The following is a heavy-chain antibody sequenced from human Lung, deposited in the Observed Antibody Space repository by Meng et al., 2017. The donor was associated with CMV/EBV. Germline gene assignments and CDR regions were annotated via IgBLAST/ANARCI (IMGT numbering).Heavy chain of an antibody. D-gene: IGHD6-19*01. Sequence: VQLVQSGAELKKTGAAVKVSCKASGCTFISYAMNWVRQAPGQGLEWMGWINTNTGNPTYAQGFTGRFVFSLDTSVSTAYLQISSLKAEDTAVYYCARDKIAVAGITGDYWGQGTLVTVSS. CDR1: GCTFISYA. J-gene: IGHJ4*02. CDR2: INTNTGNP. V-gene: IGHV7-4-1*02. CDR3: ARDKIAVAGITGDY.